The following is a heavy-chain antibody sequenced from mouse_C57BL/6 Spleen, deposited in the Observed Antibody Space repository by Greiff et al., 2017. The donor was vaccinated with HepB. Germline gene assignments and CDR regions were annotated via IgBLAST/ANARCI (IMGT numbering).Heavy chain of an antibody. CDR2: ISDGGSYT. V-gene: IGHV5-4*03. CDR3: ARGGTTVLYYYAMDY. D-gene: IGHD1-1*01. Sequence: EVKLMESGGGLVKPGGSLKLSCAASGFTFSSYAMSWVRQTPEKRLEWVATISDGGSYTYYPDNVKGRFTISRDNAKNNRYLQMSHLKSEDTAMYYCARGGTTVLYYYAMDYWGQGTSVTVSS. CDR1: GFTFSSYA. J-gene: IGHJ4*01.